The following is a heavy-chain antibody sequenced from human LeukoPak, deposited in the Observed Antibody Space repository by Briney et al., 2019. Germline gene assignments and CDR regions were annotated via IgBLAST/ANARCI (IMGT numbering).Heavy chain of an antibody. D-gene: IGHD3/OR15-3a*01. J-gene: IGHJ4*02. Sequence: SETLSLTCTVSGYSISSGYYWSWIRQPPGKGLEWIGEINHSGSTNYNPSLKSRVTISVDTSKNQFSLKLSSVTAADTAVYYCARWTSDYWGQGTLVTVSS. CDR3: ARWTSDY. CDR1: GYSISSGYY. V-gene: IGHV4-38-2*02. CDR2: INHSGST.